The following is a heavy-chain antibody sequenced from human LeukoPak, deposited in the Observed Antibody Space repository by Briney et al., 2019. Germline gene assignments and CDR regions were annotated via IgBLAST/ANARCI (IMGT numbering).Heavy chain of an antibody. V-gene: IGHV4-34*01. CDR1: GGSFSRYY. J-gene: IGHJ4*02. CDR2: INHSGST. CDR3: ARGGCSGGSCYSDFDY. D-gene: IGHD2-15*01. Sequence: SETLSLTCAVYGGSFSRYYWSWIRQPPGKGLEWIGEINHSGSTNYNPSLKSRVTIPVDTSKNQFSLKLNSVTAADTAVYYCARGGCSGGSCYSDFDYWGQGTLVTVSS.